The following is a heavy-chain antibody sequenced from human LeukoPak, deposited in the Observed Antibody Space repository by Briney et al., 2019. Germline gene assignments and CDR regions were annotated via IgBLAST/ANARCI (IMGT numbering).Heavy chain of an antibody. Sequence: SETLSLTCAVSGGSITSSKWWSWVRQPPGKGLEWIGEISHTGSINYNPSLKSRVTMSVDKSKNQFSLNLTSVTAADTAVYSCASQVTTLWYFDLWGRGTLVTVSS. V-gene: IGHV4-4*02. CDR3: ASQVTTLWYFDL. J-gene: IGHJ2*01. CDR2: ISHTGSI. CDR1: GGSITSSKW. D-gene: IGHD2-21*02.